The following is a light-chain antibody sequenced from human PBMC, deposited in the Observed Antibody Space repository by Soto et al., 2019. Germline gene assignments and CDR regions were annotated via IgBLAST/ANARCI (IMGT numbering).Light chain of an antibody. CDR3: MQDVELPFT. CDR1: QSLLHRDGKTY. J-gene: IGKJ4*01. V-gene: IGKV2D-29*01. Sequence: VLTQTPLSLSVTPGQPASMSCMSSQSLLHRDGKTYLYWYLQKPGQPPQLLIYEVSNRFSGVPDRFSASGSGTDFTLEISRVEAEDVGVYYCMQDVELPFTFGGGTKVDIK. CDR2: EVS.